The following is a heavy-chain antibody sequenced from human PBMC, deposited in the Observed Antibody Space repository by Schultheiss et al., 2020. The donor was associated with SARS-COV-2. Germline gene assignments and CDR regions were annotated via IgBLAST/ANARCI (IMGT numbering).Heavy chain of an antibody. CDR1: GGPISSYY. CDR3: ARLALPGLISR. Sequence: SETLSLTCTVSGGPISSYYWSWIRQPAGKGLEWIGSIYYSGSTYYNPSLKSRVTISVDTSKNQFSLKLSSVTAADTAVYYCARLALPGLISRWGQGTLVTVSS. D-gene: IGHD3-16*01. V-gene: IGHV4-59*08. J-gene: IGHJ4*02. CDR2: IYYSGST.